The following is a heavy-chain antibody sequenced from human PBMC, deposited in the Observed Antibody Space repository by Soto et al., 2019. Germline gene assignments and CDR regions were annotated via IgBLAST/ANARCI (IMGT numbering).Heavy chain of an antibody. J-gene: IGHJ6*02. V-gene: IGHV4-61*01. CDR1: GGCVSSGSSY. Sequence: QVQRQESGPGLVKPSETLSLTCTVSGGCVSSGSSYWSWIRQPPGKGLEWIEYIYYSGSTNYNPSLKRRVTLSVDTSKNQFSLKLSSVTAADTAVYYCARATWGYGMDVWGQGTTVTVSS. D-gene: IGHD3-16*01. CDR2: IYYSGST. CDR3: ARATWGYGMDV.